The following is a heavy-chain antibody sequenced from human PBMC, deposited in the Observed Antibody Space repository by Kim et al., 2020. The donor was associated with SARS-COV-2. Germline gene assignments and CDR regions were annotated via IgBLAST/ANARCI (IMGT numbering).Heavy chain of an antibody. CDR2: IIPILGIA. J-gene: IGHJ5*02. CDR1: GGTFSSYA. Sequence: VKVSCKASGGTFSSYAISWVRQAPGQGLEWMGRIIPILGIANYAQKFQGRVTITADKSTSTAYMELSSLRSEDTAVYYCARGESGYDWWGWFDPWGQGTLVTVSS. D-gene: IGHD5-12*01. CDR3: ARGESGYDWWGWFDP. V-gene: IGHV1-69*04.